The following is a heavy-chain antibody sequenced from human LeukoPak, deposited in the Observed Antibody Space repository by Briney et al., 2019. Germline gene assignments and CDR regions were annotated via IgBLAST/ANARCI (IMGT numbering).Heavy chain of an antibody. CDR3: ARGPYGSGAFDY. V-gene: IGHV4-30-2*01. CDR1: GGSISSGGYS. Sequence: SQTLSLTCAVSGGSISSGGYSWSWIRQPPGKGLEWIGYIYHSGSTYYHPSLKSRVTISVDRSKYQFSLKLSSVTAADTAVYYCARGPYGSGAFDYWGQGTLVTVSS. J-gene: IGHJ4*02. CDR2: IYHSGST. D-gene: IGHD3-10*01.